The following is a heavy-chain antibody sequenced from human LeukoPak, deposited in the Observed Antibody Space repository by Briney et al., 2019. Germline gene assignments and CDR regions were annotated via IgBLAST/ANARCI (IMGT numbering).Heavy chain of an antibody. Sequence: GGSLRLSCAGSGFAFGTYAMSWVRQAPGKGLEWVSVFSSSGSTHYADSVKGRFTISRDNSKNTLYLQMSSLRAEDTAVYYCAKDGLDGRGYYYFDYWGQGTLVTVSS. CDR1: GFAFGTYA. J-gene: IGHJ4*02. CDR3: AKDGLDGRGYYYFDY. V-gene: IGHV3-23*01. CDR2: FSSSGST. D-gene: IGHD3-22*01.